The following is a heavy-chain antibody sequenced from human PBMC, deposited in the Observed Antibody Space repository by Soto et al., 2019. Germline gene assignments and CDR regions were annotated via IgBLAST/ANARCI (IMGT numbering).Heavy chain of an antibody. CDR3: ALRNYYYYYMDV. J-gene: IGHJ6*03. CDR1: GGSFSGYY. V-gene: IGHV4-34*01. Sequence: SETLSLTCAVYGGSFSGYYWSWIRQPPGKGLEWIGEINHSGSTNYNPSLKSRVTISVDTSKNQFSLRLSSVTAADTAVYYCALRNYYYYYMDVWGKGTTVTVSS. CDR2: INHSGST.